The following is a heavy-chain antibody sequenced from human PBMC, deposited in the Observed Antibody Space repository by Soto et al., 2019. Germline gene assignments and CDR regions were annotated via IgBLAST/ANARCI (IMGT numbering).Heavy chain of an antibody. CDR1: GYSFTSYW. D-gene: IGHD3-10*01. J-gene: IGHJ6*02. Sequence: GESLKISCRGSGYSFTSYWIGWVRQMPGKGLEWMGIIYPGDSDTRYSPSLQGQVTISADKSISTAYLQWSSLKASDTAMYYCARRQRGVRGVIYGMDVWGQGTTVTVSS. CDR2: IYPGDSDT. V-gene: IGHV5-51*01. CDR3: ARRQRGVRGVIYGMDV.